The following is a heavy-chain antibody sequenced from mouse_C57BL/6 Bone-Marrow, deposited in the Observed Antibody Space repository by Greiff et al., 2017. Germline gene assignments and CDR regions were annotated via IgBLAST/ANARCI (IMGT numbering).Heavy chain of an antibody. D-gene: IGHD2-10*01. CDR1: GYTFTDYY. V-gene: IGHV1-26*01. CDR2: INPNNGGT. Sequence: VQLQQSGPELVKPGASVKISCKASGYTFTDYYMNWVKQSHGKSLEWIGDINPNNGGTSYNQKFKGKATLTVDKSSSTAYMELRSLTSEDSAVYYCARGAYHWYFDVWGTGTTVTVSS. J-gene: IGHJ1*03. CDR3: ARGAYHWYFDV.